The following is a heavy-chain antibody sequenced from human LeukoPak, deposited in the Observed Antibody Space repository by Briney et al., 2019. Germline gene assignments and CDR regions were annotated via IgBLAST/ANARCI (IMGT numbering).Heavy chain of an antibody. J-gene: IGHJ3*02. CDR1: GGSISSYY. Sequence: PSETLSLTCTVSGGSISSYYWSWIRQPPGKGLEWIGYIYYSGSTNYNPSLKSRVTISVDTSKNQFSLKLSSVTAADTAVYYCARDLRSGAGTRGDAFDIWGQGTMVTVSS. CDR2: IYYSGST. V-gene: IGHV4-59*01. D-gene: IGHD6-19*01. CDR3: ARDLRSGAGTRGDAFDI.